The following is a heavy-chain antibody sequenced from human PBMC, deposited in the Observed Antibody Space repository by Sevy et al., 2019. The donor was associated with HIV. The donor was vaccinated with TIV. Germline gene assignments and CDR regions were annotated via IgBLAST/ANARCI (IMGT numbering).Heavy chain of an antibody. CDR1: GFTFSGSA. CDR3: TGRDYYDSSGSMGH. Sequence: GGSLRLSCAASGFTFSGSAMHWVRQASGKGLEWVGRIRSKANSYATAYAASVKGRFTISRDDSKNTAYLQMNSLKTEDTALYYCTGRDYYDSSGSMGHWGQGTLVTVSS. D-gene: IGHD3-22*01. J-gene: IGHJ4*02. CDR2: IRSKANSYAT. V-gene: IGHV3-73*01.